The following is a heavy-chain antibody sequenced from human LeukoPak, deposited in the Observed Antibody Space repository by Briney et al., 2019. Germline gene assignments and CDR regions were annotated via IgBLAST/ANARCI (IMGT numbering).Heavy chain of an antibody. Sequence: SETLSLTCTVSGVSISSYYWNWIRQTPGNRLEWIGYIYNSVTTHYSPSLKSRVTMSIDTSKNQFSLNLNSVTAADTAVYYCARAEEKFSTSWHIGPLDYWGQGALVTVSS. CDR1: GVSISSYY. D-gene: IGHD6-13*01. CDR3: ARAEEKFSTSWHIGPLDY. CDR2: IYNSVTT. V-gene: IGHV4-59*01. J-gene: IGHJ4*02.